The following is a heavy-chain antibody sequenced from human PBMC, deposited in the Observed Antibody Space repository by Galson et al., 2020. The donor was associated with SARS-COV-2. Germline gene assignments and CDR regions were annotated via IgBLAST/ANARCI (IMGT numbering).Heavy chain of an antibody. Sequence: SETLSLTCAVSGASIASDGYTWGCIRPPPGQRLVWIGYMYYSGNTYSNPAQKSRLNITLDTSKTHFPRSMSSVTAADTAVYYWATAGGDYFDYWGQGTLVTVPS. D-gene: IGHD3-10*01. CDR2: MYYSGNT. V-gene: IGHV4-30-4*07. J-gene: IGHJ4*02. CDR1: GASIASDGYT. CDR3: ATAGGDYFDY.